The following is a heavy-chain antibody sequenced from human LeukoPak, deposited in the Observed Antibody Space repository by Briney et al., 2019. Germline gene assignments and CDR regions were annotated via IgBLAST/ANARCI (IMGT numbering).Heavy chain of an antibody. CDR1: NGSIGSYH. CDR2: IYYSGST. D-gene: IGHD6-19*01. Sequence: PSETLSLTCTVSNGSIGSYHWSWIRQPPGKGLEWIGYIYYSGSTNYNPSLKSRVTISVDKSKNQFSLKLSSVTAADTAVYYCARDPVKPNNQPVAVAETYYYYYGMDVWGQGTTVTVSS. V-gene: IGHV4-59*12. CDR3: ARDPVKPNNQPVAVAETYYYYYGMDV. J-gene: IGHJ6*02.